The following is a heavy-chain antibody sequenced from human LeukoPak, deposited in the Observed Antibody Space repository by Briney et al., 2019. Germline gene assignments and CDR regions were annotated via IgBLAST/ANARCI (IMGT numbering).Heavy chain of an antibody. CDR1: SYSISSGYY. CDR3: ARDPGVGYDFWSGYYYNWFDP. V-gene: IGHV4-38-2*02. Sequence: SETLPLTCTVSSYSISSGYYWGWIRQPPGKGLEWIGSISHSGSTYYNPSLKSRVTISVDTSKNQFSLKLSSVTAADTAVYYCARDPGVGYDFWSGYYYNWFDPWGQGTLVTVSS. CDR2: ISHSGST. D-gene: IGHD3-3*01. J-gene: IGHJ5*02.